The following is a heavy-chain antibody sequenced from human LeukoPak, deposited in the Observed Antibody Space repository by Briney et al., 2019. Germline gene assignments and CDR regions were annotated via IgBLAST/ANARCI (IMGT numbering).Heavy chain of an antibody. CDR1: RGSITPHY. V-gene: IGHV4-4*07. CDR3: ARDGGRRGWFDP. CDR2: ISPTGST. J-gene: IGHJ5*02. Sequence: SETLSLTCTVSRGSITPHYWSWIRQPAGKGLDWIGRISPTGSTNYNPSLNSRVTMSVDTSKNQLSLKLNSVTPADTAVYFCARDGGRRGWFDPWGQGTLVTVSS.